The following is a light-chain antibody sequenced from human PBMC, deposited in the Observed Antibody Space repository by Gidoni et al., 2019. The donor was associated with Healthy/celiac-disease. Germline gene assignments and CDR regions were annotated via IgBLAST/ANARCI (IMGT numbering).Light chain of an antibody. CDR2: DAS. CDR3: QQRSNWPGGT. V-gene: IGKV3-11*01. J-gene: IGKJ1*01. CDR1: QSVSSY. Sequence: IVLTQSPATLSLSPGERAPLSCRASQSVSSYLAGYQQKPGQAPRLLIYDASNRATGIPARFSGSGSGTDFTLTISSLEPEDFAVYYCQQRSNWPGGTCGQGTKVEIK.